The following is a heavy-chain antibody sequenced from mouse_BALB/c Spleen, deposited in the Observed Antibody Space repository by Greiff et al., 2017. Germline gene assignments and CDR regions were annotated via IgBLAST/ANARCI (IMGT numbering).Heavy chain of an antibody. D-gene: IGHD1-1*01. CDR1: GYAFTNYL. Sequence: QVQLQQSGAELVRPGTSVKVSCKASGYAFTNYLLEWVKQRPGQGLEWIGVINPGSGGTNYNEKFKGKATLTADKSSSTAYMQLSSLTSDDSAVYFCARSYGSNSWFAYWGQGTLVTVSA. J-gene: IGHJ3*01. V-gene: IGHV1-54*01. CDR2: INPGSGGT. CDR3: ARSYGSNSWFAY.